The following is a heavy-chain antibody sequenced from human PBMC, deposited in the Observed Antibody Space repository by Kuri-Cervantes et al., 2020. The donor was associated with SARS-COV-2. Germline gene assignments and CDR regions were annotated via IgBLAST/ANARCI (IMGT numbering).Heavy chain of an antibody. Sequence: GGSLRLSCAASGFTFDDYAMHWVRQAPGKGLEWVSGISWNSGSIGYVDSVKGRFTISRDNAKNSLYLQMNSLRAEDTAVYYCAREKYGMDAWGQGTTVTVSS. V-gene: IGHV3-9*01. CDR2: ISWNSGSI. CDR1: GFTFDDYA. CDR3: AREKYGMDA. J-gene: IGHJ6*02.